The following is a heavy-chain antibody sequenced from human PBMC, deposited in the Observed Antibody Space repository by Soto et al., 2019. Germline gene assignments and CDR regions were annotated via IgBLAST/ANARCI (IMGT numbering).Heavy chain of an antibody. Sequence: QVQLVESGGGLVEPGGSLRLSCAASGFSVGDNYMTWIRQAPGKGLEWLSYSSSSGGYTNYADSVKGGFTISRDNAKNSLYLQMDSLRAEDTAVYFCARTSGRRHVFTFDYGLDVWGQGNTVTVSS. V-gene: IGHV3-11*06. J-gene: IGHJ6*02. CDR3: ARTSGRRHVFTFDYGLDV. CDR2: SSSSGGYT. D-gene: IGHD3-10*01. CDR1: GFSVGDNY.